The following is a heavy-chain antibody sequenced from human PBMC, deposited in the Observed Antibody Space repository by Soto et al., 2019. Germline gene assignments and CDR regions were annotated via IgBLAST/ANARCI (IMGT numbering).Heavy chain of an antibody. CDR1: GGSLTGYY. Sequence: PSETLSLTCAVYGGSLTGYYWSWIRQPPGKGLEWIGEINHSGSTNYNPSLKSRVTIPVDTSKHQFSLKLSSVTAADTAVYYFARGPADGQEHWGPAPLVTVSS. J-gene: IGHJ4*02. CDR3: ARGPADGQEH. V-gene: IGHV4-34*01. CDR2: INHSGST.